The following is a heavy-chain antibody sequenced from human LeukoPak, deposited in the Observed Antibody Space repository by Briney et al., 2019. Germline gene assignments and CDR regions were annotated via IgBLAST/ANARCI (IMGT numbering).Heavy chain of an antibody. CDR2: IYYSGST. CDR1: GGSISSGDYY. Sequence: SETLSLTCTVPGGSISSGDYYWSWIRQPPGKGLEWIGYIYYSGSTYYNPSLKSRVTISVDTSKNQFSLKLSSVTAADTAVYYCTRGRTYDFWSGSELFDYWGQGTLVTVSS. V-gene: IGHV4-30-4*01. CDR3: TRGRTYDFWSGSELFDY. D-gene: IGHD3-3*01. J-gene: IGHJ4*02.